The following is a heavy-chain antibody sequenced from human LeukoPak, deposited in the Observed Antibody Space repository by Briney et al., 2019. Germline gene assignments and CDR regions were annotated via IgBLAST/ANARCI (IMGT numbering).Heavy chain of an antibody. CDR3: ARVGGSGYYWGNFDY. D-gene: IGHD3-22*01. Sequence: ASVKVSCKASGYTFTDYYMHWVRQAPGQGLEWMGWINPNSGGTNYAQKFQGRVTMTRDTSISTAYMELSRLRSDDTAVYYCARVGGSGYYWGNFDYWGQGTLVTVSS. CDR2: INPNSGGT. CDR1: GYTFTDYY. J-gene: IGHJ4*02. V-gene: IGHV1-2*02.